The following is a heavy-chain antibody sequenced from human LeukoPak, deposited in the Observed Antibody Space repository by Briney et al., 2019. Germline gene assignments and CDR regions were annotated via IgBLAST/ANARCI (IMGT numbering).Heavy chain of an antibody. J-gene: IGHJ4*02. V-gene: IGHV1-8*01. CDR2: MKSNSGDT. CDR1: GYTFTGYD. CDR3: ARLEYSSSWHPFDY. D-gene: IGHD6-13*01. Sequence: GASVKVSCKTSGYTFTGYDINWVRQAPGHGLEWMGWMKSNSGDTHFAQKFQGRVTMTRNTSISTAFMELSSLRSEATAVYYCARLEYSSSWHPFDYWGEGSLVTVSS.